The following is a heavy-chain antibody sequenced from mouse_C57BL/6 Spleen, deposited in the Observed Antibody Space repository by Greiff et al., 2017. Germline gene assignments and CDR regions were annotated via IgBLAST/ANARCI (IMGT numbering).Heavy chain of an antibody. Sequence: QVHVKQSGTELVKPGASVKLSCKASGYTFTSYWMHWVKQRPGQGLEWIGNINPSNGGTNYNEKFKSKATLTVDKSSSTAYMQLSSLTSEDSAVYYCARQEFYYYGSSYSWFAYWGQGTLVTVSA. D-gene: IGHD1-1*01. J-gene: IGHJ3*01. CDR1: GYTFTSYW. CDR2: INPSNGGT. CDR3: ARQEFYYYGSSYSWFAY. V-gene: IGHV1-53*01.